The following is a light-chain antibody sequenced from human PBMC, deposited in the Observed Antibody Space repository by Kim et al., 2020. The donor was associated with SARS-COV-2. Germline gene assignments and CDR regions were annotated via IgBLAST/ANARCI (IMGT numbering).Light chain of an antibody. CDR3: QAWDRSTVV. CDR2: QHN. J-gene: IGLJ2*01. Sequence: SYELTQPPSVSVSPGQTASITCSGDTLGDKYPSWYQQKPGQSPVLVIYQHNKRPSGIPERFSGSNSGNTATLTIIGTQALDEADYYCQAWDRSTVVFGGGTQLTVL. CDR1: TLGDKY. V-gene: IGLV3-1*01.